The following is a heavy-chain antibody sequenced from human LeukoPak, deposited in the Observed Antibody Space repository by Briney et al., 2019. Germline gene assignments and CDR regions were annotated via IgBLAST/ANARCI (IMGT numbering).Heavy chain of an antibody. V-gene: IGHV4-4*02. CDR2: INHSGST. J-gene: IGHJ3*02. D-gene: IGHD6-19*01. CDR1: GGSISSSNW. Sequence: SETLSLTCAVSGGSISSSNWWSWIRQPPGKGLEWIGEINHSGSTNYNPSLKSRVTISVDTSKNQFSLKLSSVTAADTAVYYCARRVGSGLDAFDIWGQGTMVTVSS. CDR3: ARRVGSGLDAFDI.